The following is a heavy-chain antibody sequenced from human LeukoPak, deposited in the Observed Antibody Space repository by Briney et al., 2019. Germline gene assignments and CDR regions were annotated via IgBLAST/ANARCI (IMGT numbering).Heavy chain of an antibody. CDR3: AKDQKQLSTEGMDV. CDR1: GFTFSSYA. D-gene: IGHD6-13*01. CDR2: ISGSGGST. J-gene: IGHJ6*03. V-gene: IGHV3-23*01. Sequence: GGSLRLSCAASGFTFSSYAMSWVRQAPGKGLEWVSAISGSGGSTYYADSVKGRFTISRDNSKNTLYLQMNSLRAEDTAVYYCAKDQKQLSTEGMDVWGKGTTVTVSS.